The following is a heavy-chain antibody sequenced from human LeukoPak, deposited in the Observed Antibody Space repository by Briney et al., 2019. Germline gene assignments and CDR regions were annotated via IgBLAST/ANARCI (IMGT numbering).Heavy chain of an antibody. Sequence: GGSLRLSCAASGFTFSSYAMSWVRQAPGKGLEWVSAISGSGGSTYYADPVKGRFTISRDSSKNTLYLQMNSLRAEDTAVYYCAKDQGYSYGYGFDYWGQGTLVTVSS. CDR1: GFTFSSYA. CDR2: ISGSGGST. D-gene: IGHD5-18*01. CDR3: AKDQGYSYGYGFDY. V-gene: IGHV3-23*01. J-gene: IGHJ4*02.